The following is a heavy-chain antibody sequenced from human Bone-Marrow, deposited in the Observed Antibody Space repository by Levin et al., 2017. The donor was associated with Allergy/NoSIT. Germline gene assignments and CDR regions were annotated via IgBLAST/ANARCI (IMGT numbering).Heavy chain of an antibody. J-gene: IGHJ6*03. CDR3: ARDNYYYYYMDV. Sequence: SCAASGFTFSSYWMSWVRQAPGKGLEWVANIKQDGSEKYYVDSVKGRFTISRDNAKNSLYLQMNSLRAEDTAVYYCARDNYYYYYMDVWGKGTTVTVSS. CDR2: IKQDGSEK. V-gene: IGHV3-7*01. CDR1: GFTFSSYW.